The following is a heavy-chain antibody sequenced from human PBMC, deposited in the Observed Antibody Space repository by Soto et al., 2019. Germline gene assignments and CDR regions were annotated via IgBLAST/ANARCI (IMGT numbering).Heavy chain of an antibody. D-gene: IGHD6-19*01. V-gene: IGHV1-3*01. CDR3: ARDRRAVAGFVY. CDR2: INAGNGNT. CDR1: GYTFTSYA. Sequence: ASVKVSCKASGYTFTSYAMHWVRQAPGQRLEWMGWINAGNGNTKYSQKFQGRVTITRDTSASTAYMELSSLRSEDTAVYYCARDRRAVAGFVYWGQGTLVTSPQ. J-gene: IGHJ4*02.